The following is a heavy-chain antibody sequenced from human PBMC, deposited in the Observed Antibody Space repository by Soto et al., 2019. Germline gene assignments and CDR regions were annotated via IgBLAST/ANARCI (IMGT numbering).Heavy chain of an antibody. CDR3: ARVGWDYYGSGSYSQSSYYFDY. V-gene: IGHV1-69*13. D-gene: IGHD3-10*01. J-gene: IGHJ4*02. CDR1: GGTFSSYA. CDR2: IIPIFGTA. Sequence: SVKVSCKASGGTFSSYAISWVRQAPGQGLEWMGGIIPIFGTANYAQKFQGRVTITADESTSTAYMELSSLRSEDTAVYYCARVGWDYYGSGSYSQSSYYFDYWGQGTLVTVSS.